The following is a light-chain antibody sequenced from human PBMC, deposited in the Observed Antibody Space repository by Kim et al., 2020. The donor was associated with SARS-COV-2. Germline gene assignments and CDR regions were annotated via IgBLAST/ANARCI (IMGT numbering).Light chain of an antibody. CDR3: QQSYGSPYT. Sequence: DIQMTQSPPSLSASVGDRVNLTCRAGQSISSHLNWYQQKGGSAPKILIYAASNLQSGVPSRFSASGSWTDFTLTINSLQPEDFATYYCQQSYGSPYTFGQGTKLEI. V-gene: IGKV1-39*01. CDR2: AAS. J-gene: IGKJ2*01. CDR1: QSISSH.